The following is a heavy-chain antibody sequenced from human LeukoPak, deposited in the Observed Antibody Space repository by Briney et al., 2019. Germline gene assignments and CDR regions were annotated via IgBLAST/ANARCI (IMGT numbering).Heavy chain of an antibody. CDR1: GFTFSSYW. CDR2: IKQDGSEK. CDR3: ARDAYSSGWARYYYYYYMDV. V-gene: IGHV3-7*01. Sequence: GGSLRLSCAASGFTFSSYWMSWVRQAPGKGLEWVANIKQDGSEKYYVDSVKGRFTISRDNAKNSLYLQMNSLRAEDTAVYYCARDAYSSGWARYYYYYYMDVWGKGTTVTVSS. J-gene: IGHJ6*03. D-gene: IGHD6-19*01.